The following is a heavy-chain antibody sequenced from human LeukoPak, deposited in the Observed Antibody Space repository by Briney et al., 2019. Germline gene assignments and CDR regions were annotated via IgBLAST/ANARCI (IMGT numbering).Heavy chain of an antibody. CDR2: IWYDGSNK. D-gene: IGHD5-24*01. CDR1: GFTFSSYG. Sequence: GGSLRLSCAASGFTFSSYGMHWVRQAPGKGLEWVAVIWYDGSNKYYADSVKGRLTISRDNSKNTLYLQMNSLRAEDTAVYYCAKSKEATIKRGLDYWGQGTLVTVSS. CDR3: AKSKEATIKRGLDY. V-gene: IGHV3-33*06. J-gene: IGHJ4*02.